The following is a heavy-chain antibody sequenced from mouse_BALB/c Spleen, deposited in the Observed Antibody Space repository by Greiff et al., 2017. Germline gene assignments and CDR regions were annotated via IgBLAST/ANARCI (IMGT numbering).Heavy chain of an antibody. CDR1: GYTFTSYT. CDR3: ARSGGTSMDY. J-gene: IGHJ4*01. V-gene: IGHV1-4*01. CDR2: INPSSGYT. D-gene: IGHD5-1*01. Sequence: VQLQQSGAELARPGASVKMSCKASGYTFTSYTMHWVKQRPGQGLEWIGYINPSSGYTNYNQKFKDKATLTVDKSSSTAYMQLSSPTSEDSAVYYCARSGGTSMDYWGQGTSVTVSS.